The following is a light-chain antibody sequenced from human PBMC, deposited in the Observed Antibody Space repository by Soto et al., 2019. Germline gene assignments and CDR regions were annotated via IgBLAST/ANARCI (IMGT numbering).Light chain of an antibody. Sequence: SPATPPPSPSPSPGPSGSISPRGNSRGVGSYNRVSWYQQPQGTAPKVMIYEVSNRPSGVPDRFSGAKSGNTASLTISGLQAEDEADYYCSSFTSTSTYVFGTGTKVTV. CDR1: SRGVGSYNR. CDR3: SSFTSTSTYV. J-gene: IGLJ1*01. V-gene: IGLV2-18*02. CDR2: EVS.